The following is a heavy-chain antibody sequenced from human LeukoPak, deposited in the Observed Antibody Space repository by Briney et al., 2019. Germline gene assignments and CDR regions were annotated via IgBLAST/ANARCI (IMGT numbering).Heavy chain of an antibody. CDR3: ARQISDYYYYYMDV. CDR1: GGSISASAFY. CDR2: IYDSGNE. D-gene: IGHD2/OR15-2a*01. Sequence: SETLSLTCTVSGGSISASAFYWGWIRQPPGKGLEWIGSIYDSGNEFYNPSLKSRVTISADTSKNQFSLKLNSVTAADTAMYYCARQISDYYYYYMDVWGEGITVTVSS. J-gene: IGHJ6*03. V-gene: IGHV4-39*01.